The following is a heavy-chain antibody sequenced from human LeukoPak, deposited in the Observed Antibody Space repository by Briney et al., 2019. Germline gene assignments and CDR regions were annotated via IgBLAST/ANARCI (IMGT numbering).Heavy chain of an antibody. V-gene: IGHV1-8*01. CDR2: MNPNSGNT. D-gene: IGHD3-10*01. CDR1: GYTFTSYD. J-gene: IGHJ6*03. Sequence: ASVEVSCKASGYTFTSYDINWVRQATGQGLEWMGWMNPNSGNTGYAQKFQGRVTMTRNTSISTAYMELSSLRSEDTAVYYCARGGRGFFNYYYYYMDVWGKGTTVTVSS. CDR3: ARGGRGFFNYYYYYMDV.